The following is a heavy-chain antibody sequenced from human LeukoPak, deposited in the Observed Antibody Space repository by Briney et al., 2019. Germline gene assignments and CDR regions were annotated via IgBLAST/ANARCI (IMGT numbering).Heavy chain of an antibody. Sequence: PSQTLSLTWAVSVGSISSGGYSWSWIRQPPGKGLEWIGYIYHSGSTYYNPFLKGRVTISVDRSKNQFSLKLSSVTAADTAVYYCARDLTMMGGYFDYWGQGTLVTVSS. CDR2: IYHSGST. CDR3: ARDLTMMGGYFDY. CDR1: VGSISSGGYS. J-gene: IGHJ4*02. V-gene: IGHV4-30-2*01. D-gene: IGHD3-22*01.